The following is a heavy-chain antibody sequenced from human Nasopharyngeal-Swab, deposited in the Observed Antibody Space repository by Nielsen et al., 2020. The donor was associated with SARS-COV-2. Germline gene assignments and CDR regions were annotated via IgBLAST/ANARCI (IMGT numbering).Heavy chain of an antibody. J-gene: IGHJ4*02. Sequence: KVSYKGSAYMFATSWIGWVRQMPGKGLEWMGIIYPGDSDTRYSPSFQGQVTISVDKSVRTAYLQWSSLKASDTAMYYCARGYYHFDYWGQGTLVTVSS. CDR3: ARGYYHFDY. V-gene: IGHV5-51*01. D-gene: IGHD2-15*01. CDR1: AYMFATSW. CDR2: IYPGDSDT.